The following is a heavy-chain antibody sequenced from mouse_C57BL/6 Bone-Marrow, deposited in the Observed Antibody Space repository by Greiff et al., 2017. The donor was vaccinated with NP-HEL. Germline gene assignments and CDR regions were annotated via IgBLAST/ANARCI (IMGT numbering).Heavy chain of an antibody. Sequence: EVQVVESGGDLVKPGGSLKLSCAASGFTFSSYGMSWVRQTPDKRLEWVATISSGGSYTYYPASVKGRFTISRDKAKNTLYQQMSSLKSEDTAMYYCSRHRYFDVWGTGTTVTVSS. CDR1: GFTFSSYG. J-gene: IGHJ1*03. V-gene: IGHV5-6*01. CDR2: ISSGGSYT. CDR3: SRHRYFDV.